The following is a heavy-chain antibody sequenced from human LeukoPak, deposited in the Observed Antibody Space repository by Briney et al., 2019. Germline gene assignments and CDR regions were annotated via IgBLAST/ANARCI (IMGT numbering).Heavy chain of an antibody. D-gene: IGHD1-26*01. Sequence: ASVKVSCKASGHTFTSYYMHWVRQAPGQGLEWMGIINPSGGSTSYAQKFQGRVTMTRDTSTSTVYMELSSLRSEDTAVYYCASQNSPRPLLYSWGQGTTVTVSS. CDR3: ASQNSPRPLLYS. CDR2: INPSGGST. J-gene: IGHJ6*02. CDR1: GHTFTSYY. V-gene: IGHV1-46*01.